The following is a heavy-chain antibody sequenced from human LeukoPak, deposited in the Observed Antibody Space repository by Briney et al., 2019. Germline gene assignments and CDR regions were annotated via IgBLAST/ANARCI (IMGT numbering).Heavy chain of an antibody. Sequence: GGSLRLSCAASGFTFSSYSMNWVRQAPGKGLEWVAFIRYDGSNKYYADSVKGRFTISRDNSKNTLYLQMNSLRAEDTAVYYCAKPSGSYRGAFDIWGQGTMVTVSS. D-gene: IGHD1-26*01. V-gene: IGHV3-30*02. CDR3: AKPSGSYRGAFDI. J-gene: IGHJ3*02. CDR2: IRYDGSNK. CDR1: GFTFSSYS.